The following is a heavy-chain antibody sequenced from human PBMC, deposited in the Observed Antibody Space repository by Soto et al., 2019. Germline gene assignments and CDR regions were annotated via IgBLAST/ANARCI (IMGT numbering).Heavy chain of an antibody. V-gene: IGHV3-23*01. CDR1: GLTFNNYA. CDR2: NSASGATT. CDR3: AKVDFGNWFFDL. Sequence: PGGSLRLSCAASGLTFNNYAMSWVRQPPGKGLEWVSANSASGATTYYADSVKGRFTISRDNSRDTLYLEMNSLRAEDTAIYYCAKVDFGNWFFDLWGRGTLVTVSS. J-gene: IGHJ2*01. D-gene: IGHD3-10*01.